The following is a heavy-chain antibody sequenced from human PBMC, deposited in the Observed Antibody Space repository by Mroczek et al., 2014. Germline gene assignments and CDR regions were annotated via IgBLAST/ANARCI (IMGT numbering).Heavy chain of an antibody. CDR3: ARDQVPAALYYYGMDV. CDR1: GFTFSSYA. V-gene: IGHV3-30-3*01. CDR2: ISYDGSNK. J-gene: IGHJ6*02. Sequence: ESGGGVVQPGRSLRLSCAASGFTFSSYAMHWVRQAPGKGLEWVAVISYDGSNKYYADSVKGRFTISRDNSKNTLYLQMNSLRAEDTAVYYCARDQVPAALYYYGMDVWGQGTTVTVS. D-gene: IGHD2-2*01.